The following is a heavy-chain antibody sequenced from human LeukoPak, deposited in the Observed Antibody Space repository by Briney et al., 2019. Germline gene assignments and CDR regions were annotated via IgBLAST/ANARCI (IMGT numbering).Heavy chain of an antibody. D-gene: IGHD3-22*01. CDR1: GFTVSSNY. V-gene: IGHV3-53*01. CDR3: ARARYYDRPGYGAFDL. J-gene: IGHJ3*01. Sequence: GGSLRLSCAASGFTVSSNYMSWVRQAPGKGLEWVSAIYSGGSTYYADSVKGRFSISRDNSTNTLYLQMNSLRAEDTAVYYCARARYYDRPGYGAFDLWGQGTMVTVSS. CDR2: IYSGGST.